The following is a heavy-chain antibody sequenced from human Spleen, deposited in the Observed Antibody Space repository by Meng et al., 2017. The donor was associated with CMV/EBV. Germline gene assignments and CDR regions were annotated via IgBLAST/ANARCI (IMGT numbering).Heavy chain of an antibody. Sequence: GESLKISCAASGFTFTTYAMSWVRQGPGKGLEWVSGISSGGGFKKYADSVRGRFSISKDITKNLLYLQMNSLRVDDAAMYFCVRGGEHCTRTSCFHWGQGTLVTVSS. V-gene: IGHV3-21*04. CDR2: ISSGGGFK. CDR3: VRGGEHCTRTSCFH. J-gene: IGHJ4*02. D-gene: IGHD2-2*01. CDR1: GFTFTTYA.